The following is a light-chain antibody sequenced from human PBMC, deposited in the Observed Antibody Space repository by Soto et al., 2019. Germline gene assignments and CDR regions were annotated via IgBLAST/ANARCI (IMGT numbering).Light chain of an antibody. CDR1: SGDIGDYNY. V-gene: IGLV2-14*01. J-gene: IGLJ1*01. Sequence: QSALTQPASVSGSPGRSITISCVGTSGDIGDYNYVSWYQQHPGKVPKVIIYDVSNRPSGVSYRFSGTKSGNTASLTVSGLQAEDEADYYCCSYTRSGTLIFGTGTQLTVL. CDR2: DVS. CDR3: CSYTRSGTLI.